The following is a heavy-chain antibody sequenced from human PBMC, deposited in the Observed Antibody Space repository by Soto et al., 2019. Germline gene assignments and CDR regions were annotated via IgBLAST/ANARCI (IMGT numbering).Heavy chain of an antibody. V-gene: IGHV3-74*01. CDR3: ARDARIAAAGTIYYYYGMDV. CDR1: GFTFDDYA. J-gene: IGHJ6*02. D-gene: IGHD6-13*01. Sequence: GGSLRLSCAASGFTFDDYAMHWVRQAPGKGLEWVSGINSDGSSTSYADSVKGRFTISRDNAKNTLYLQMNSLRAEDTAVYYCARDARIAAAGTIYYYYGMDVWGQGTTVTVSS. CDR2: INSDGSST.